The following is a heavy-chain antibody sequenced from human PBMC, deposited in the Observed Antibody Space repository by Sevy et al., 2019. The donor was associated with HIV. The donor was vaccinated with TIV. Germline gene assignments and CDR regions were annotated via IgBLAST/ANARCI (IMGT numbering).Heavy chain of an antibody. Sequence: GGSLRLSCAASGFTFTNYGMHWVRQAPGKGLEWVSGISNSGANTYYADSVRGRFTVSRDNSKNTVYLQLNSLRAEDTAIYYCAKERTLLSDWYGEFDYWGQGTLVTVSS. J-gene: IGHJ4*02. CDR2: ISNSGANT. V-gene: IGHV3-23*01. CDR1: GFTFTNYG. CDR3: AKERTLLSDWYGEFDY. D-gene: IGHD6-19*01.